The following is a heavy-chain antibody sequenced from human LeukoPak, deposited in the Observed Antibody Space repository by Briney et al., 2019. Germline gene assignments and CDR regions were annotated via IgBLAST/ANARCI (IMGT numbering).Heavy chain of an antibody. Sequence: GGSLRLSCAASGFTFSSYEMNWVRQAPEKGLEWVSYISSSGSTIYYADSVKGRFTISRDNAKNSLYLQMNSLRAEDTAVYYCARDLRYSSSYAPFDYWGQGTLVTVSS. J-gene: IGHJ4*02. CDR3: ARDLRYSSSYAPFDY. CDR2: ISSSGSTI. V-gene: IGHV3-48*03. D-gene: IGHD6-13*01. CDR1: GFTFSSYE.